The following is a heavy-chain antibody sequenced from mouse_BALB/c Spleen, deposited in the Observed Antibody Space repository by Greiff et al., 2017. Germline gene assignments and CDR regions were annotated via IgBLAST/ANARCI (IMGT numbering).Heavy chain of an antibody. CDR1: GYSITSDYA. CDR2: ISYSGST. V-gene: IGHV3-2*02. Sequence: VQLQQSGPGLVKPSQSLSLTCTVTGYSITSDYAWNWIRQFPGNKLEWMGYISYSGSTSYNPSLKSRISITRDTSKNQFFLQLNSVTTEDTATYYCARIYYGNSWFAYWGQGTLVTVSA. D-gene: IGHD2-1*01. J-gene: IGHJ3*01. CDR3: ARIYYGNSWFAY.